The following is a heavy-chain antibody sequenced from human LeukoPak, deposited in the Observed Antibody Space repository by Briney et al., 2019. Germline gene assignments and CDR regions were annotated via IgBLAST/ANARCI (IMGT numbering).Heavy chain of an antibody. CDR2: INQSCDNT. Sequence: GASVKVSCKSSGYTFTSNFMHWVRQAPGQGLEWMGIINQSCDNTWYAQKFQGRVTMPRDMATNTDYMEVSSLRSEDTAVYYCARDNSGGDSAWWFDPWGQGTLVTVSS. CDR1: GYTFTSNF. V-gene: IGHV1-46*01. D-gene: IGHD5-12*01. J-gene: IGHJ5*02. CDR3: ARDNSGGDSAWWFDP.